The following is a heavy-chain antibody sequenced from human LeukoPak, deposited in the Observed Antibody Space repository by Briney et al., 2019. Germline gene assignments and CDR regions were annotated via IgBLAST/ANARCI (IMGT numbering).Heavy chain of an antibody. CDR3: VRDGGLSNNVCFLDY. V-gene: IGHV3-48*03. Sequence: GGSLRLSCAGSGFIFSSYEMNWVRQAPGKGLEWVSYISNTDSTIYYADSVKGRFTISRDNAKNSLYLQMDSLRVEDTAVYYCVRDGGLSNNVCFLDYWGQGTLVTVSS. CDR2: ISNTDSTI. D-gene: IGHD2/OR15-2a*01. J-gene: IGHJ4*02. CDR1: GFIFSSYE.